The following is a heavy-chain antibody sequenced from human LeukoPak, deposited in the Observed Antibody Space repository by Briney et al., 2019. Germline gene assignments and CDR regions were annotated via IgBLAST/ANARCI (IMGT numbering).Heavy chain of an antibody. V-gene: IGHV4-34*01. J-gene: IGHJ3*02. CDR2: INHNGST. CDR3: ARDPHSGMKAFDI. Sequence: SETLSLTCAVYGGSFSGYYWSWIRQPPGKGLEWIGEINHNGSTNYNPSLKSRVTISVDTSKSQFSLKLSSVTAADTAVYYCARDPHSGMKAFDIWGQGTKVTVSS. D-gene: IGHD1-26*01. CDR1: GGSFSGYY.